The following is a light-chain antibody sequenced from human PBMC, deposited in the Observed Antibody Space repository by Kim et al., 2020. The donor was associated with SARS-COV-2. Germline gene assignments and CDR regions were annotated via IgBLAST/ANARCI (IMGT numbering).Light chain of an antibody. J-gene: IGLJ2*01. CDR1: TGAVSSGYY. Sequence: GGTVTLTCASSTGAVSSGYYPSWFQQKPGQAPRALIYSTSNKPSWTPARFSGSLLGGKAALTLSGVQPEDEAEYYCLLYYGGAQLVFGGGTKLTVL. CDR3: LLYYGGAQLV. V-gene: IGLV7-43*01. CDR2: STS.